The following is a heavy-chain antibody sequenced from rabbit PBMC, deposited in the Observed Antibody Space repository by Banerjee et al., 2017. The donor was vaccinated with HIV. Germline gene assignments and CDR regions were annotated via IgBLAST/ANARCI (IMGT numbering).Heavy chain of an antibody. V-gene: IGHV1S45*01. CDR3: GSREKLDL. J-gene: IGHJ3*01. CDR1: GFDFSSYYY. CDR2: IYAGDGST. Sequence: QEPLKETGGGLVQPGGSLTLSCKASGFDFSSYYYMCWVRQAPGKGPEWIACIYAGDGSTDYASWAKGRFTISKTSSTTVTLQMTSLTAADTATYFCGSREKLDLWGQGTLVTVS.